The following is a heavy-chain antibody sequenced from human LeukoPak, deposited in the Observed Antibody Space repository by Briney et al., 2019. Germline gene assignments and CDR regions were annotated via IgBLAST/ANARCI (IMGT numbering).Heavy chain of an antibody. CDR1: GFTFSGSA. Sequence: PGGSLRLSCAASGFTFSGSAMHWVRQASGKGLEWVGRIRSKANSYATAYAASVKGRFTISRDDSKNTLYLQMSSLKTEDTAVYYCTTDGVGVEGATYDNWGQGTLVSVSS. D-gene: IGHD1-26*01. V-gene: IGHV3-73*01. CDR3: TTDGVGVEGATYDN. J-gene: IGHJ4*02. CDR2: IRSKANSYAT.